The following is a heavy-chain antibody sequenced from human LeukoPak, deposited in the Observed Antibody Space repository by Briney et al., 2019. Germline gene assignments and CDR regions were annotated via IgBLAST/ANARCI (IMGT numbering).Heavy chain of an antibody. D-gene: IGHD3-22*01. Sequence: GGSLRLSCAASGFTFDDYAMHWVRQAPGKGLEWVSLISGDGGSTYYADSVKGRFTISRDNAKNSLYLQMNSLRAEDTAVYYCARDSRVITMIDYWGQGTLVTVSS. J-gene: IGHJ4*02. CDR3: ARDSRVITMIDY. CDR1: GFTFDDYA. V-gene: IGHV3-43*02. CDR2: ISGDGGST.